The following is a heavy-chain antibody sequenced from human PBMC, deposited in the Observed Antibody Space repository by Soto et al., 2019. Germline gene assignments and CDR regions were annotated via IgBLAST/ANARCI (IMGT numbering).Heavy chain of an antibody. V-gene: IGHV1-8*01. CDR1: GYTFTSYD. D-gene: IGHD3-16*01. CDR3: ARWGLYYYYMDV. J-gene: IGHJ6*03. CDR2: MNPNSGNT. Sequence: ASVKVSCKASGYTFTSYDINWVRQATGQGLEWMGWMNPNSGNTGYAQKFQGRVTMTRNTSISTAYMELSSLRSEDTAVYYCARWGLYYYYMDVSGKGTTVTVSS.